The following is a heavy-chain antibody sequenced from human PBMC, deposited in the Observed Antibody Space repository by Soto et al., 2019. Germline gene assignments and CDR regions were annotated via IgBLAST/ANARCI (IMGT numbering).Heavy chain of an antibody. V-gene: IGHV4-30-4*01. J-gene: IGHJ4*02. D-gene: IGHD3-22*01. CDR3: ARANYDSSDLGLYYFDY. CDR2: IYYSGST. Sequence: QVQLQESGPGLVKPSQTLSLTCTVSGGSISSGDYYWSWIRQPPGKGLEWIGYIYYSGSTYYNPSLKSRVTISVDTSKIQFSLKLSSVTAADTAVYYCARANYDSSDLGLYYFDYWGQGTLVTVSS. CDR1: GGSISSGDYY.